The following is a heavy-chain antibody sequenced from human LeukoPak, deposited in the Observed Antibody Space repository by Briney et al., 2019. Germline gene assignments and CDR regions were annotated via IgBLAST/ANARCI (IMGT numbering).Heavy chain of an antibody. D-gene: IGHD1-26*01. CDR1: GFSLTTNGVG. CDR2: IYWDDYK. J-gene: IGHJ5*02. V-gene: IGHV2-5*02. CDR3: AHRHTPAGTARWFDP. Sequence: SGPTLVKPTQTLTLTCTFSGFSLTTNGVGVGWIRQPPGKAPEWLALIYWDDYKRYSPSLKNRLTVTRDTSKNQVVLTMTNMDPVDTATYYCAHRHTPAGTARWFDPWGQGILVIDSS.